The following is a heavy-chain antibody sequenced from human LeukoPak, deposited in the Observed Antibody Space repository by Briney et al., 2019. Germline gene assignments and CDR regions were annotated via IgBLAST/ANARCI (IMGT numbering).Heavy chain of an antibody. D-gene: IGHD3-10*01. V-gene: IGHV1-24*01. CDR3: ATDLKSVPHYYGSGSFAFDI. CDR2: FDPEDGET. Sequence: ASVKVSCKVSGYTLTELSMHWVRQAPGKGLEWMGGFDPEDGETIYAQKFQGRVTMTEDTSTDTAYMELSSLRSEDTAVYYCATDLKSVPHYYGSGSFAFDIWGQGTMVTVSS. CDR1: GYTLTELS. J-gene: IGHJ3*02.